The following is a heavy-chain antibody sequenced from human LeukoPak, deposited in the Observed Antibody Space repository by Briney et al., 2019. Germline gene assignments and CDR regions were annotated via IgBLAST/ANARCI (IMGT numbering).Heavy chain of an antibody. D-gene: IGHD3-10*01. CDR2: IIPIFGTA. Sequence: ASVKVSCKASGGTFSSYAISWVRQAPGQGLEWMGGIIPIFGTANYAQKFQGRVTITADESTSTAYMELSSLRSEDTAVYYCARGVSDGSGSYVPYYYYMDVWGKGTTVTVSS. CDR1: GGTFSSYA. V-gene: IGHV1-69*01. J-gene: IGHJ6*03. CDR3: ARGVSDGSGSYVPYYYYMDV.